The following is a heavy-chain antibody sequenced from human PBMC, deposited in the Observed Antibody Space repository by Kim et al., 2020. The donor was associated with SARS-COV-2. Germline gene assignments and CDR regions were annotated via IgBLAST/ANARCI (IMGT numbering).Heavy chain of an antibody. Sequence: GGSLRLSCAASGFSSGSFWMSWVRQAPGKGLEWVATIKQDGSEKYYVDSVKGRFTISRDNAENSLYLQMNSLRVEDTAVYYCARIMPRYYYDGSGYYEYWGHGTLVTVSS. D-gene: IGHD3-22*01. J-gene: IGHJ4*01. CDR1: GFSSGSFW. CDR2: IKQDGSEK. V-gene: IGHV3-7*01. CDR3: ARIMPRYYYDGSGYYEY.